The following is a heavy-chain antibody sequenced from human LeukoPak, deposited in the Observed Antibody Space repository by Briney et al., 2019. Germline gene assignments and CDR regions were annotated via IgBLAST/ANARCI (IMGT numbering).Heavy chain of an antibody. Sequence: PGGSLRLSCAASGFTFSSYSMNWVRQAPGKGLEWVSYISSSSSSTIYYADSVKGRFTISRDNAKNSLYLQMNSLRAEDTAVYYCARENYYTSGSYSYWYFDLWGRGTLVTVSS. CDR3: ARENYYTSGSYSYWYFDL. J-gene: IGHJ2*01. D-gene: IGHD3-10*01. CDR2: ISSSSSSTI. V-gene: IGHV3-48*01. CDR1: GFTFSSYS.